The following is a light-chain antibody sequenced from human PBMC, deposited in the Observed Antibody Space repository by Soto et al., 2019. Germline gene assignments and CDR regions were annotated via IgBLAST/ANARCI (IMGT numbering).Light chain of an antibody. J-gene: IGLJ1*01. CDR2: AVT. V-gene: IGLV2-18*01. Sequence: QSALTQTPSVSGSPGQSVTISCTGTSSDVGSYNRVSWYQQPLGTAPRLMIYAVTNRPSGVPDRFSGSKSGNTASLTISGLPAEDEADYYCSLYTGSSYVFGTGTKVTV. CDR1: SSDVGSYNR. CDR3: SLYTGSSYV.